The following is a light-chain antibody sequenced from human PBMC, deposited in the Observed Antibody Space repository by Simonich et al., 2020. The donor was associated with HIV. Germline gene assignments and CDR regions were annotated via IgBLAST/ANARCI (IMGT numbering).Light chain of an antibody. J-gene: IGLJ2*01. Sequence: QSALTQPASVSGSPGQSITISCTGTSSDVGGYNYVSWYQQHPGKAPKLMIYDVSKRPSGVPDRFAGSKSGNTASLTISGLQADDEADYYCCSYVSSNTLVFGGGTKLTVL. CDR3: CSYVSSNTLV. CDR2: DVS. CDR1: SSDVGGYNY. V-gene: IGLV2-14*01.